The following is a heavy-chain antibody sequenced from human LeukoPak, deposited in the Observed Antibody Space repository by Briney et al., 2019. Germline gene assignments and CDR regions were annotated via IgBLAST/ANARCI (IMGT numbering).Heavy chain of an antibody. V-gene: IGHV1-2*02. CDR2: INPNSGGT. CDR3: ARGIMATNWIYYYYNYMDV. Sequence: ASVKLSCKASGYTFTVYYMHWVRQAPGQGREWMGWINPNSGGTNSAQKFQGRVTMTRDTSISTAYMVLSRLRSDDTAVYYCARGIMATNWIYYYYNYMDVWGKGTTVTVSS. D-gene: IGHD5-12*01. J-gene: IGHJ6*03. CDR1: GYTFTVYY.